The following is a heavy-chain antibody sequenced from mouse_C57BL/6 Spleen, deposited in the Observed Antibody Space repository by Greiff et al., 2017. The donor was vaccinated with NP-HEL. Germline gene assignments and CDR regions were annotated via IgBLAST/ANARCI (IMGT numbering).Heavy chain of an antibody. CDR3: TTEGNYYGSSPDYYAMDY. Sequence: EVMLVESGTVLARPGASVKMSCKTSGYTFTSYWMHWVKQRPGQGLEWIGAIYPGNSDTSYNQKFKGKAKLTAVTSASTAYMELSSLTNEDSAVYYCTTEGNYYGSSPDYYAMDYWGQGTSVTVSS. CDR1: GYTFTSYW. CDR2: IYPGNSDT. V-gene: IGHV1-5*01. D-gene: IGHD1-1*01. J-gene: IGHJ4*01.